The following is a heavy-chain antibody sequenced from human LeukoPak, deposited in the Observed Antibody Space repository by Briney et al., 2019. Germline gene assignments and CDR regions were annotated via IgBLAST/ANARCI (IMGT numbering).Heavy chain of an antibody. CDR3: ARDLRGNYFDY. CDR1: GGSISSYY. J-gene: IGHJ4*02. CDR2: IYYSGST. V-gene: IGHV4-59*01. D-gene: IGHD5/OR15-5a*01. Sequence: SETLSLTCTVSGGSISSYYWSWIRQPPGKGLEWIGYIYYSGSTNYNPSLKSRVTISVDTSKNQFSLKLSSVTAVDTAVYYCARDLRGNYFDYWGQGTLVTVSS.